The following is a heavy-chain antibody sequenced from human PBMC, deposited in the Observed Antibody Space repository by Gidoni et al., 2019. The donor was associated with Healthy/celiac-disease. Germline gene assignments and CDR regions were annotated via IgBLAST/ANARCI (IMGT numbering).Heavy chain of an antibody. CDR1: GYNFTGHY. CDR3: ARAGDGTYYYYYGMDV. J-gene: IGHJ6*02. D-gene: IGHD1-26*01. V-gene: IGHV1-2*02. CDR2: INPNSGGT. Sequence: QVQLVQSGAEVKKPGASVKVSCKASGYNFTGHYMNWVRQAPGQGLEWMGWINPNSGGTNYAQKFQGRVTMTRDTSISTAYMELSRLRSDDTAVYYCARAGDGTYYYYYGMDVWGQGTTVTVSS.